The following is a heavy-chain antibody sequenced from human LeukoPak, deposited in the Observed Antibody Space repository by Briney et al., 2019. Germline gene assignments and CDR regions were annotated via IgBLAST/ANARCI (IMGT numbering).Heavy chain of an antibody. CDR2: IYYSGRT. V-gene: IGHV4-39*01. D-gene: IGHD3-22*01. CDR1: GDSVSRSDSY. J-gene: IGHJ1*01. Sequence: SETLSLTCSVSGDSVSRSDSYWDWIRQPPGKGLEWIGTIYYSGRTYYSPSLKSRVTMSVDPSNNQFSLNLRSVTAADTALYYCARRRYYDGXGYLEWGQGTLLSVSS. CDR3: ARRRYYDGXGYLE.